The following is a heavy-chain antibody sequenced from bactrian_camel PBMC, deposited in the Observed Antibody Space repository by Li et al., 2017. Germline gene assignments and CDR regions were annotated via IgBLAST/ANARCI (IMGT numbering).Heavy chain of an antibody. Sequence: HVQLVESGGGLVQPGGSLRLSCAGYGYNFGRNGMRWFRQAPGKECELVASTNYAGSPYYANFVKGRFTISADTAKNTVYLDLTNLEPEDTAMYYCAADRARTGGSCSLVSGLYDYSGHGTQVTVS. V-gene: IGHV3S53*01. D-gene: IGHD5*01. CDR3: AADRARTGGSCSLVSGLYDY. J-gene: IGHJ4*01. CDR2: TNYAGSP. CDR1: GYNFGRNG.